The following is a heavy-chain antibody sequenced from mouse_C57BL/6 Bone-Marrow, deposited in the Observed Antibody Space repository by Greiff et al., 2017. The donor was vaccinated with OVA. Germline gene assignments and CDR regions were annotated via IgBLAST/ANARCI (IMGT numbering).Heavy chain of an antibody. J-gene: IGHJ3*01. CDR3: ERGDYYGSSFAWFAY. CDR1: GYTFTSYW. CDR2: IDPSDSET. Sequence: QVQLQQPGAELVRPGSSVKLSCKASGYTFTSYWMHWVKQRPIQGLEWIGNIDPSDSETHYNQKFQDKATLTVDKSSSTAYMQLSSLTSEDSAVYYCERGDYYGSSFAWFAYWGQGTLVTVSA. V-gene: IGHV1-52*01. D-gene: IGHD1-1*01.